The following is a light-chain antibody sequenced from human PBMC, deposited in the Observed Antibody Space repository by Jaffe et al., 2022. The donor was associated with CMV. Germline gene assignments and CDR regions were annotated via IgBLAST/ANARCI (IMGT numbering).Light chain of an antibody. J-gene: IGLJ1*01. Sequence: QSALTQPASVSGSPGQSITISCTGASSDVGDSPYVSWYQQHPGKAPKVIIYDVSNRPSGISNRFSGSKSGNTASLTISGLQPEDEADYYCLSFTTATTPSKVFGTGTKVTVL. CDR2: DVS. CDR3: LSFTTATTPSKV. V-gene: IGLV2-14*03. CDR1: SSDVGDSPY.